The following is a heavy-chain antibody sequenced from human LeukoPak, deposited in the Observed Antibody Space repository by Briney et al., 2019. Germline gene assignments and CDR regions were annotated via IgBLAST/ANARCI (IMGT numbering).Heavy chain of an antibody. CDR3: ARDSLMVYAIDPHDH. D-gene: IGHD2-8*01. V-gene: IGHV1-18*01. Sequence: ASVKVSCKASGYTFTSYGISWVRQAPGQGLEWMGWISAYNGNTNYAQKLQGRVTMTTDTSTSTAYMELRSLRSDDTAVYYCARDSLMVYAIDPHDHWGQGTLVTVSS. CDR1: GYTFTSYG. CDR2: ISAYNGNT. J-gene: IGHJ4*02.